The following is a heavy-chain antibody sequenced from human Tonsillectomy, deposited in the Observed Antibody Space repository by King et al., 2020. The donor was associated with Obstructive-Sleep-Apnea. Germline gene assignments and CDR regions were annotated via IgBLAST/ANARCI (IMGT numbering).Heavy chain of an antibody. J-gene: IGHJ5*02. CDR1: GYTFTSYG. V-gene: IGHV1-18*04. Sequence: QLVQSGTEVKKPGASVKVSCKASGYTFTSYGISWVRQAPGQGLEWMGWISAYNYNTNYAQKLRGRVTMTTDTSTSTAYMELRGLRSDDTAVYYCARDGGPYQLVSNWFDPWGQGTLVTVSS. CDR3: ARDGGPYQLVSNWFDP. D-gene: IGHD2-2*01. CDR2: ISAYNYNT.